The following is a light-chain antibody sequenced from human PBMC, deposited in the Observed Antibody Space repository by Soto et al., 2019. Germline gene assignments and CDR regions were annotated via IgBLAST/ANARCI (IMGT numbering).Light chain of an antibody. V-gene: IGKV3-11*01. Sequence: SPGERATLSCRSSQSVSSYLAWYQQKPGQAPRLLIYDASNRATGIPARFSGSGSGTDFTLTISSLEPEDFAVYYCQQRSNWPTFGQGTRLEIK. CDR3: QQRSNWPT. CDR2: DAS. J-gene: IGKJ5*01. CDR1: QSVSSY.